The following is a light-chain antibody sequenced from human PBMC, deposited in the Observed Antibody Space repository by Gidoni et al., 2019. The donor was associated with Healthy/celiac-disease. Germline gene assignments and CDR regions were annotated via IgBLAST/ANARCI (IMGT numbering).Light chain of an antibody. J-gene: IGKJ4*01. V-gene: IGKV1-39*01. CDR3: QQSYSTPLT. CDR2: AAS. Sequence: DIQMTQSPSSLSASVGDRVTITCRASQSISSYLHWYQQKPGKAPKLRIYAASSLQSGVPSRFSGSGSGTDFTLTISSLQPEDFATYYCQQSYSTPLTFGGGTKVEIK. CDR1: QSISSY.